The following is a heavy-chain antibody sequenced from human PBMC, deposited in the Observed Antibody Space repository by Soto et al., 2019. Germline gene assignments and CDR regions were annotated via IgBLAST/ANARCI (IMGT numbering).Heavy chain of an antibody. V-gene: IGHV1-2*02. CDR3: ARERYQVISDGMDV. Sequence: QVQLVQSGADVKTPGASVRVSCKASGYTFTGYYVHWVREAPGQGLEWMGGINPETGATSYAQKFQGRVTLSRDTSINTAYLELSSLRFDDAAVYFCARERYQVISDGMDVWGQGTTVTVSS. D-gene: IGHD2-2*01. J-gene: IGHJ6*02. CDR1: GYTFTGYY. CDR2: INPETGAT.